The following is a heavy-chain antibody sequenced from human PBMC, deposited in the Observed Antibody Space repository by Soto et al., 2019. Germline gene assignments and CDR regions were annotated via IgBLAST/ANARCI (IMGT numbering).Heavy chain of an antibody. V-gene: IGHV3-23*01. CDR1: GFTFSSYA. Sequence: EVQMLESGGGLVQPGGSLKLSCAASGFTFSSYAMTWVRQAPGKGLEWVSAISGSGSSTYYADSVKGRFTISRDNSKNTLYLQMNSLTAEDTAVYYCAKDTQWLPDYWGQGTLVTVSS. CDR3: AKDTQWLPDY. CDR2: ISGSGSST. J-gene: IGHJ4*02. D-gene: IGHD6-19*01.